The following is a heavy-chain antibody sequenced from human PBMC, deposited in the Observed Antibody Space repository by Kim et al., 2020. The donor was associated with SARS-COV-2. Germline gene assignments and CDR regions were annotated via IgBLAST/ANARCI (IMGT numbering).Heavy chain of an antibody. CDR1: GFTFGDYA. V-gene: IGHV3-20*04. J-gene: IGHJ4*02. D-gene: IGHD3-9*01. CDR3: AKNRLQYFDQPGDY. Sequence: GGSLRLSCAASGFTFGDYAMSWVRQAPGKGPEWVSGINWDAVSTGYVDSVQGRFTISRDNAKNSLYLQMNSLRAEDTALYYCAKNRLQYFDQPGDYWGRGILVTVSS. CDR2: INWDAVST.